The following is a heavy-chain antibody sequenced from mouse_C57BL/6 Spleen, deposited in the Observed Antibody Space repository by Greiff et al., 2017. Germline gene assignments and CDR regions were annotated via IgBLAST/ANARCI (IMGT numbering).Heavy chain of an antibody. J-gene: IGHJ2*01. D-gene: IGHD1-1*01. CDR1: GYTFTNYW. Sequence: QVHVKQSGAELVKPGTSVKMSCKASGYTFTNYWIGWAKQRPGQGLEWIGDIYPGGGYTNYNEKFKGKATLTADKSSSTAYMQFSSLTSEDSAIYYCARGSDCSSCFDYWGQGTTLTVSS. CDR2: IYPGGGYT. CDR3: ARGSDCSSCFDY. V-gene: IGHV1-63*01.